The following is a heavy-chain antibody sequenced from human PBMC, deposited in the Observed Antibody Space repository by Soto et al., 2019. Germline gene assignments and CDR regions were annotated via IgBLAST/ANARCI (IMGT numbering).Heavy chain of an antibody. CDR3: AKEDVVPAALSYFDY. J-gene: IGHJ4*02. Sequence: GGSLRLSCAASGFTFSSYGMHWVRQAPGKGLEWVAVISYDGSNKYYADSVKGRFTISRDNSKNTLYLQMNSLRAEDTAVYYCAKEDVVPAALSYFDYWGQGTLVTVSS. CDR1: GFTFSSYG. CDR2: ISYDGSNK. D-gene: IGHD2-2*01. V-gene: IGHV3-30*18.